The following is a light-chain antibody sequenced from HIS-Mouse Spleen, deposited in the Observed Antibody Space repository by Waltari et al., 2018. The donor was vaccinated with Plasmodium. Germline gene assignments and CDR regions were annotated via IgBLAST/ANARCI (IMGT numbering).Light chain of an antibody. CDR1: QSVSSN. J-gene: IGKJ1*01. V-gene: IGKV3-15*01. CDR3: QQYNNWPAWT. Sequence: EIVMPQSQATLPVSSGARATLSCRASQSVSSNLAWYQQKPGQAPRLLIYGASTRATGIPARFSGSGSGTEFTLTISSLQSEDFAVYYCQQYNNWPAWTFGQGTKVEIK. CDR2: GAS.